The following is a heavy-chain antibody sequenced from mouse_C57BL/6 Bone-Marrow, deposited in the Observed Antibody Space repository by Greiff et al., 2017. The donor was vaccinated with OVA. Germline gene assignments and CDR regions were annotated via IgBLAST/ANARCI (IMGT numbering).Heavy chain of an antibody. D-gene: IGHD2-4*01. CDR1: GFTFSSYA. Sequence: EVHLVESGGGLVKPGGSLKLSCAASGFTFSSYAMSWVRQTPEKRLEWVATISDGGSYTYYPDNVKGRFTISRDNAKNNLYLQMSHLKSEDTAMYYCARVRSYYDYSWFAYWGQGTLVTVSA. CDR3: ARVRSYYDYSWFAY. V-gene: IGHV5-4*01. J-gene: IGHJ3*01. CDR2: ISDGGSYT.